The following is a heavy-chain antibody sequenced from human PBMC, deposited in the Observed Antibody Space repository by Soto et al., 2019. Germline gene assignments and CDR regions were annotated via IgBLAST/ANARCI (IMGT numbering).Heavy chain of an antibody. CDR2: MNPGSGDT. CDR1: GYTLTNND. CDR3: ATMATFGSLNWFDP. Sequence: ASVKVSCKASGYTLTNNDVSWVRQATGQGLEWMGWMNPGSGDTGYAQKFQGRVTMTRDISIATAYMELSSLRSDDTAIYYCATMATFGSLNWFDPWGQGTLVTAPQ. V-gene: IGHV1-8*01. J-gene: IGHJ5*02. D-gene: IGHD3-10*01.